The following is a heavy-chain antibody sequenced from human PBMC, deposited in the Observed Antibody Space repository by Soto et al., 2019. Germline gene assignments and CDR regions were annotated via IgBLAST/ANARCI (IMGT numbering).Heavy chain of an antibody. CDR3: ARDLAAGDN. D-gene: IGHD6-13*01. Sequence: QVQLVQSGAEVKKPGASVKLSCRTSGYTFTHYYIHCVRQAPGQGLEWLGIINPASGSTNYAQDFQGRVTLTMDTSTTTVYMDLSGLRAEDTAIFYCARDLAAGDNWGQGTLVTVSS. CDR2: INPASGST. CDR1: GYTFTHYY. J-gene: IGHJ4*02. V-gene: IGHV1-46*01.